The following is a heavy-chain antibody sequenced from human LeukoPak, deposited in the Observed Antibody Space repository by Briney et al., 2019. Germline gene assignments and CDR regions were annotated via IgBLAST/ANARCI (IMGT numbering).Heavy chain of an antibody. CDR2: ISWDGGYT. Sequence: GGSLRLSCAASGFTFDDYTMHWVRQAPGKGLEWISLISWDGGYTYYADSLKGRFTVSRDNSKNALFLQMNSLRSEDTAVYYCAKDRGEAVAGNYLDYWGQGTLVTVSS. CDR1: GFTFDDYT. CDR3: AKDRGEAVAGNYLDY. V-gene: IGHV3-43*01. D-gene: IGHD6-19*01. J-gene: IGHJ4*02.